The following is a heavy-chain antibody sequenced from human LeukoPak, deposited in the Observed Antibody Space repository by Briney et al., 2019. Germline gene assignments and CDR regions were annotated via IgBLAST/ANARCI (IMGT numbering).Heavy chain of an antibody. V-gene: IGHV3-30*18. CDR3: AKAGYYYDSTGYYDY. CDR2: ISYDRSNK. Sequence: GGSLRLSCAASGFTFSSYGMHWVRQAPGKGLEWVAVISYDRSNKYYADSVKGRFTISRDNSKNTLYLQMNSLRAEDTAVYYCAKAGYYYDSTGYYDYWGQGTLVTVSS. J-gene: IGHJ4*02. D-gene: IGHD3-22*01. CDR1: GFTFSSYG.